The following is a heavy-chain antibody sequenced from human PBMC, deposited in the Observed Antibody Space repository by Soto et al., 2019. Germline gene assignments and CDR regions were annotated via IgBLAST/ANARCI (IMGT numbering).Heavy chain of an antibody. Sequence: SETLSLTCTVSGGSISSGDYYWSWIRQPPGKGLEWIGYIYYSGSTYYNPSLKSRVTISVDTSKNQFSLKLSSVTAADTAVYYCAKHEPIAVKDWFDPWGQGTLVTVSS. D-gene: IGHD6-19*01. CDR2: IYYSGST. CDR1: GGSISSGDYY. CDR3: AKHEPIAVKDWFDP. V-gene: IGHV4-30-4*01. J-gene: IGHJ5*02.